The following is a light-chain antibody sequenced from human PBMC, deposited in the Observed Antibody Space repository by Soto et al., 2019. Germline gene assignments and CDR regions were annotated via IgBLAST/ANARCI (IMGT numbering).Light chain of an antibody. J-gene: IGLJ2*01. CDR1: SSDVGGYNY. Sequence: QSALTQPASVSGSPGQSITISCTGTSSDVGGYNYVSWYQQHPGKAPKLMIYDVSNRPSGVSNRFSGSKSGNTASLTISGLQAEDEADYYCSSYTSSSTVVFAGGTKVPS. CDR2: DVS. V-gene: IGLV2-14*01. CDR3: SSYTSSSTVV.